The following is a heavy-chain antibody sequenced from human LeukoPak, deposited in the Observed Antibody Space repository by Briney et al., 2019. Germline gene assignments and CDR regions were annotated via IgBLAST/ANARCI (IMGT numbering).Heavy chain of an antibody. CDR3: ATGIVILPFDF. J-gene: IGHJ4*02. Sequence: SETLSLTCTVSGGSISSYYWGWIRQPPGKGLEWLGSIYSSGDTYYNPSHKSRVTISLDTSKNQFSLKLSSLTAADTAVYYCATGIVILPFDFWGQGTLVTVSS. CDR2: IYSSGDT. V-gene: IGHV4-39*07. CDR1: GGSISSYY. D-gene: IGHD3-16*01.